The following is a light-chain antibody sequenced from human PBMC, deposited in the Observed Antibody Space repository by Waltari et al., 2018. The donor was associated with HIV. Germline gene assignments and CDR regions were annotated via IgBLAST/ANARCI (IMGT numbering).Light chain of an antibody. CDR1: ALPQKY. CDR2: EVS. V-gene: IGLV3-10*01. J-gene: IGLJ2*01. Sequence: SYELTQTPSVSVSPGQTARITCSGDALPQKYAYWYQKKTGQAPVLVIYEVSKRPSGFPERLSGSRSGTNATLTISGAQVHDDTDYYCYSVDSSGSRGVFGGGTKLTVL. CDR3: YSVDSSGSRGV.